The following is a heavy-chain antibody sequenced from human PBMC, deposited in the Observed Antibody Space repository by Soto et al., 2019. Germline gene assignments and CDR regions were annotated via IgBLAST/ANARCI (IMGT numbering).Heavy chain of an antibody. Sequence: GGSLRLSCAASGFTFSLHSIHWVRQAPGKGLVWVSRISPDGSSVSYADSVKGRFTFPRDNAKNRLFLQMDSLRVEDTAVYYCARENSFALDVWGRGTTVTVSS. CDR3: ARENSFALDV. CDR2: ISPDGSSV. J-gene: IGHJ6*02. V-gene: IGHV3-74*01. CDR1: GFTFSLHS.